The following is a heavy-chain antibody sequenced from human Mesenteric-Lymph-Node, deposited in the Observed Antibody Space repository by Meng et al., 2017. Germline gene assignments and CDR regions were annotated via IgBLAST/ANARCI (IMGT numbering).Heavy chain of an antibody. V-gene: IGHV4-59*01. Sequence: QVQLQESGPGLVKPSETLSLTCTVSGGSISSYCWSWIRQPPGKGLEWIGYIYFSGSTNYNPSLKSRVTISVDTSKNQFSLKLRSVTAADTAVYYCARDRGNIGYDYWGQGTLVTVSS. D-gene: IGHD2/OR15-2a*01. J-gene: IGHJ4*02. CDR2: IYFSGST. CDR3: ARDRGNIGYDY. CDR1: GGSISSYC.